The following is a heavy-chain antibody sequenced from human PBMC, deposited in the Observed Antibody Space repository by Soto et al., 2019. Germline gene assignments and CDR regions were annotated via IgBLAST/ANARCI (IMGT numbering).Heavy chain of an antibody. CDR2: ISAYNGNT. CDR3: ASGDIVLMAGGY. D-gene: IGHD2-8*01. CDR1: GYTFTSYG. J-gene: IGHJ4*02. Sequence: ASVKVSCKASGYTFTSYGISWVRQAPGQGLEWMGWISAYNGNTNYAQKLQGRVTMTTDTSTSXXYMELRSLRSDDTAVYYCASGDIVLMAGGYWGQGTLVTVSS. V-gene: IGHV1-18*04.